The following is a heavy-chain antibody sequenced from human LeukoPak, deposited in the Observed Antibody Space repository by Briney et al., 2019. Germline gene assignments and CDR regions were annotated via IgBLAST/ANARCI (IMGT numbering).Heavy chain of an antibody. Sequence: ASVKVSCKASGYTFTSYGISWVRQAPGQGLEWMGWISAYNGNTNYAQKLQGRVTMTTDTSTSTAYMELRSLRSDDTAVYYCARARSGTYYYYYMDVWGKGTTVTVSS. J-gene: IGHJ6*03. CDR2: ISAYNGNT. V-gene: IGHV1-18*01. CDR1: GYTFTSYG. D-gene: IGHD1-1*01. CDR3: ARARSGTYYYYYMDV.